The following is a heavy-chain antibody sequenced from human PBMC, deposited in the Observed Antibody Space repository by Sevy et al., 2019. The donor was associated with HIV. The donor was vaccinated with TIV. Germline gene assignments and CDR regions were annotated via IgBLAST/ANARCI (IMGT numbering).Heavy chain of an antibody. CDR3: ARSVEGHFDY. CDR2: MTSDTRTI. J-gene: IGHJ4*02. Sequence: GGSLRLSCAASGFKFSVYSMNWVRQAPGKGLEWISYMTSDTRTIKYAESVKGRFTFYRDNARNSVYLQMNSLRDEDTAVYYCARSVEGHFDYWGQGTLVTVSS. V-gene: IGHV3-48*02. CDR1: GFKFSVYS. D-gene: IGHD1-1*01.